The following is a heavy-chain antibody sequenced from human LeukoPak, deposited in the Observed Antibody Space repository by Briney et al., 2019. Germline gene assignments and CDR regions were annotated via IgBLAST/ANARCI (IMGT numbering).Heavy chain of an antibody. CDR1: GGSISSSNW. D-gene: IGHD3-10*01. CDR2: IYHSGST. J-gene: IGHJ4*02. CDR3: ARDVRGRYGSGSWFDY. Sequence: SETLSLTCAVSGGSISSSNWWSWVRRPPGKGLEWIGEIYHSGSTNYNPSLKSRVTISVDKSKNQFSLKLSSVTAADTAVYYCARDVRGRYGSGSWFDYWGQGTLVTVSS. V-gene: IGHV4-4*02.